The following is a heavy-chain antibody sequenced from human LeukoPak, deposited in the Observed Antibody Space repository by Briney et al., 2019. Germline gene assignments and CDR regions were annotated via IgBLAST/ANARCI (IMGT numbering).Heavy chain of an antibody. CDR3: ARSPLYNWNDVHFDY. CDR1: GYTFTSYA. V-gene: IGHV1-3*01. CDR2: INAGNGNT. D-gene: IGHD1-1*01. J-gene: IGHJ4*02. Sequence: ASVKVSCKASGYTFTSYAMHWVRQAPGQRLEWMGWINAGNGNTKYSQKFQGRVTITRDTSASTAYMELSSLRSEDTAVYYCARSPLYNWNDVHFDYWGQGTLVTVSS.